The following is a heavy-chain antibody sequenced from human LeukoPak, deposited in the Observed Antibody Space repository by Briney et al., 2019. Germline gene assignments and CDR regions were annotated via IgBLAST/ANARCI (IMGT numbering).Heavy chain of an antibody. CDR3: AKDRYYYDSTGYRGIDF. J-gene: IGHJ4*02. V-gene: IGHV3-23*01. CDR2: ISGSGTNT. CDR1: GFTFSGYA. Sequence: PGGSLRLSCAASGFTFSGYAMSWVRQAPGKGLEWVSAISGSGTNTYYADSVKGRFTISRDNSKNTLYLQMNSLRAEDTAVYYCAKDRYYYDSTGYRGIDFWGQGTLVTVSS. D-gene: IGHD3-22*01.